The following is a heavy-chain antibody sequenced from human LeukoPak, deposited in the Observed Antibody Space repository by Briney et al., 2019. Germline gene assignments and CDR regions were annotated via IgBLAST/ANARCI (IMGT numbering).Heavy chain of an antibody. Sequence: KPSQTLSLTCAVSGGSISSGGYSWSWIRQPPGKGLEWIGYIYHSGSTYYNPSLKSRVTISVDRSKNQFPLKLSSVTAADTAVYYCARGGYNYGVDYWGQGTLVTVSS. D-gene: IGHD5-18*01. CDR3: ARGGYNYGVDY. V-gene: IGHV4-30-2*01. CDR1: GGSISSGGYS. J-gene: IGHJ4*02. CDR2: IYHSGST.